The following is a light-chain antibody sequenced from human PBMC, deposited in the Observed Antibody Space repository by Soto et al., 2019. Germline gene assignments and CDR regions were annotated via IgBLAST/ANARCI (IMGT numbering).Light chain of an antibody. CDR1: QSISSSY. J-gene: IGKJ3*01. V-gene: IGKV3-20*01. CDR2: GAS. CDR3: QQYGSSRFT. Sequence: EIVLTQSPGTLSLSPGERATLSCRASQSISSSYLAWYQQKPGQAPRLLVYGASSRATGTPDRFSGSGSGTDFTLTISRLEPEDFAVYYCQQYGSSRFTFGSGTKVDIK.